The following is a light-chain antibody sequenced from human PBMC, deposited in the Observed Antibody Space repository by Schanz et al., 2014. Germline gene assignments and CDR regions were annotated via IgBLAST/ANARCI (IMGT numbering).Light chain of an antibody. J-gene: IGKJ4*01. CDR2: DAS. CDR3: QQYGSSPPRT. V-gene: IGKV3-20*01. CDR1: QSVASN. Sequence: EIVMTQSPATLSVSPGERATLSCRASQSVASNLAWYQQKPGQAPRLLIYDASNRATGIPARFSGSGSGTDFTLTISGLEPEDFAVYYCQQYGSSPPRTFGGGTKVEIK.